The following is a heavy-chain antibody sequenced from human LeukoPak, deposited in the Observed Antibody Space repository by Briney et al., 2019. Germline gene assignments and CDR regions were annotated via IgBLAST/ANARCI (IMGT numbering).Heavy chain of an antibody. CDR1: GFTFSSYE. CDR3: ARGRGIADRPGWLDF. CDR2: ISSSGSTI. J-gene: IGHJ5*01. D-gene: IGHD6-6*01. V-gene: IGHV3-48*03. Sequence: GGSLRLSCAASGFTFSSYEMNWVRQAPGKGLEWVSYISSSGSTIYYADSVKGRFTISRDNAKSSLYLQMNSLRAEDTAVYYCARGRGIADRPGWLDFWGQGILVTVSS.